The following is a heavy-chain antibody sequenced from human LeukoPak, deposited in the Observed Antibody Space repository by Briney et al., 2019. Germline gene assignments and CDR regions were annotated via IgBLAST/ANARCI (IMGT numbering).Heavy chain of an antibody. CDR3: ARGLGEWFRFDP. V-gene: IGHV4-59*08. CDR2: IYYSGST. Sequence: SETLSLTCTVSGGSISSYYWSWIRQPPGKGLEWIGYIYYSGSTNYNPSLKSRVTISVDTSKNQFSLKLSSVTAADTAVYYCARGLGEWFRFDPWGQGILVTVSS. D-gene: IGHD3-3*01. CDR1: GGSISSYY. J-gene: IGHJ5*02.